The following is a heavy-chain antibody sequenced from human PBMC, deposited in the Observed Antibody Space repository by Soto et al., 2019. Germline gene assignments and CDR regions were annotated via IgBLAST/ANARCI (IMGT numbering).Heavy chain of an antibody. CDR2: IDPRDSYT. CDR3: ARHSLVAARNTPYYFDY. CDR1: GYSFTSYW. J-gene: IGHJ4*02. D-gene: IGHD5-12*01. Sequence: EVQLVQSGAEVKKPGESLRISCKGSGYSFTSYWISWVRQMPGKGLEWMGRIDPRDSYTTYSPSFQGHVTISIDKSITTAYLQWSSLEASDTATYYCARHSLVAARNTPYYFDYWGQGTLLTVSS. V-gene: IGHV5-10-1*01.